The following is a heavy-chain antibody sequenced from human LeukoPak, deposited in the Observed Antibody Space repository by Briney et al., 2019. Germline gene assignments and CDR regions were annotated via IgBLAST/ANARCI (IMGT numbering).Heavy chain of an antibody. V-gene: IGHV3-7*03. D-gene: IGHD6-19*01. Sequence: GGSLRLSCAASGFTFSSFWMSWVRQAPGKGLEWVANIKQDGSEKYYVDSVKGRFTISRDNAKNSLFLQMHSLRAEDTAVYYCARHSEKQGWLARGYFQHWGQGTLVTVSS. J-gene: IGHJ1*01. CDR1: GFTFSSFW. CDR3: ARHSEKQGWLARGYFQH. CDR2: IKQDGSEK.